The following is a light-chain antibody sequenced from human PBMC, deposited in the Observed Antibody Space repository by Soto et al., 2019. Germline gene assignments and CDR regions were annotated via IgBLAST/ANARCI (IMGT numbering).Light chain of an antibody. J-gene: IGKJ1*01. CDR1: QIIRTY. Sequence: DMGKTVDLSGLRVSVGDRVTITCRASQIIRTYLNWYQQKSGKAPKLLIYAASSLQSGVPSRFSGSGSATDFTLTIYSLQPEDCPTYCCQQTYCYPSTSGQGTKVDI. CDR3: QQTYCYPST. V-gene: IGKV1-39*01. CDR2: AAS.